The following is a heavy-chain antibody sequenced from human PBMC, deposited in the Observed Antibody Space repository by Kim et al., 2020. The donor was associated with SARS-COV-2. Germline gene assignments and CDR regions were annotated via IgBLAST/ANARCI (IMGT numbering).Heavy chain of an antibody. V-gene: IGHV4-31*03. CDR3: ARVAGRYCSSTSCLGAYFDY. CDR2: IYYSGST. D-gene: IGHD2-2*01. CDR1: GGSISSGGYY. Sequence: SETLSLTCTVSGGSISSGGYYWSWIRQHPGKGLGWIGYIYYSGSTYYSPSLKSRATISVDTSKNQFSLKLSSVTAADTAVYYCARVAGRYCSSTSCLGAYFDYWGQGTLVTVSS. J-gene: IGHJ4*02.